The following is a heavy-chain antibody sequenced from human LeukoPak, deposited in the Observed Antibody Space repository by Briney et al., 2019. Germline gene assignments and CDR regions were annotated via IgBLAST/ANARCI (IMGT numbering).Heavy chain of an antibody. CDR2: ISSSGSTI. CDR3: ARDGLGGSPDYFDY. J-gene: IGHJ4*02. D-gene: IGHD1-26*01. Sequence: GGSLRLSCAASGFTFSSYEMNWVRQAPGKGLEWVSYISSSGSTIYYVDSVKGRFTISRHTAKNSLYLQLNSERAEDRAVYYCARDGLGGSPDYFDYWGQESLVTVSS. V-gene: IGHV3-48*03. CDR1: GFTFSSYE.